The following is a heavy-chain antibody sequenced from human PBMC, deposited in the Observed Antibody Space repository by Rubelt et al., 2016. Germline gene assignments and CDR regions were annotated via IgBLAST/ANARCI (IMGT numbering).Heavy chain of an antibody. CDR3: AKRGDSCRFEGCLYWYFNL. D-gene: IGHD2-15*01. CDR1: GFTFSSYD. V-gene: IGHV3-30*18. Sequence: QVQLVESGGGVVQPGTSLRLSCAASGFTFSSYDMHWVRQAPGKGLEWMTLMSGDGSIEYYADSVKGRFTIYRDNSKNTLNLQMNSLREDGTAMYYCAKRGDSCRFEGCLYWYFNLWGRGTLVTVSS. CDR2: MSGDGSIE. J-gene: IGHJ2*01.